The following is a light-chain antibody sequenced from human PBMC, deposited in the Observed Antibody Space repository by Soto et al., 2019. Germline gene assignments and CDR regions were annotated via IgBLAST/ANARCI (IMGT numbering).Light chain of an antibody. CDR3: QQRYTWPS. Sequence: ETVLTQSPATLSLSPGERAILSCRASQSVSNSLAWYQQKPGQAPRFLIYDASNRATGVPARFSGSGSGTDFTLTITSLEPGDFAVYYCQQRYTWPSFGPGTKVDIK. CDR2: DAS. J-gene: IGKJ3*01. V-gene: IGKV3-11*01. CDR1: QSVSNS.